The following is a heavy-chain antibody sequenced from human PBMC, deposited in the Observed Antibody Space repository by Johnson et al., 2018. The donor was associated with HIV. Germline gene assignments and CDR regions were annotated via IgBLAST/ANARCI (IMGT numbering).Heavy chain of an antibody. V-gene: IGHV3-30*18. CDR2: ISYDGSNK. J-gene: IGHJ3*02. D-gene: IGHD3-22*01. CDR3: AKLPYYYDSSGPLRGAFDI. CDR1: GLTFSSYA. Sequence: QVQLVESGGGVVQPGRSLRLSCAASGLTFSSYAMHWVRQAPGKGLEWVAVISYDGSNKYYADSVKGRFTISRDNSKNTLYLQMNSLRAEDTAVYYCAKLPYYYDSSGPLRGAFDIWGQGTMVTVSS.